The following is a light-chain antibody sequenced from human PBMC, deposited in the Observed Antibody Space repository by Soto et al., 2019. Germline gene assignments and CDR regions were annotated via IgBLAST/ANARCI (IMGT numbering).Light chain of an antibody. CDR2: LGS. J-gene: IGKJ3*01. V-gene: IGKV2-28*01. Sequence: DIVMTQSPLSLPVTPGEPASISCRSSQNLLHSNGYNYLDWYLQRPGQSPQLLIYLGSNRASGVPDRFSGSGSGTDFTLKISRVEAEDVGIYYCMQALQTPITFGPGTKVGIK. CDR1: QNLLHSNGYNY. CDR3: MQALQTPIT.